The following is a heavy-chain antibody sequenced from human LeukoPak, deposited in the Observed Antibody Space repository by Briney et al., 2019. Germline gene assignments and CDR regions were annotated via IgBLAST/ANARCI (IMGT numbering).Heavy chain of an antibody. CDR1: GYTFTGYY. CDR3: ARAISRSSGYLVWVAV. V-gene: IGHV1-2*02. D-gene: IGHD3-22*01. Sequence: SVKVSCKASGYTFTGYYMHWVRQAPGQGLEWMGWINPNSGGTNYAQKFQGRVTMTRDTSISTAYMELSRLRSDDTAVYYCARAISRSSGYLVWVAVWGQGTLVTVSS. CDR2: INPNSGGT. J-gene: IGHJ4*02.